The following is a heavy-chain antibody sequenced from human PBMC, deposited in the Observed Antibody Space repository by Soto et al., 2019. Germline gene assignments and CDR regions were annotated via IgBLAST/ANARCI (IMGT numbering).Heavy chain of an antibody. Sequence: ASVKVSCKASGYTFTCYYMHWVRQAPGQGLEWMGIINPSGGSTSYAQKFQGRVTMTRDTSTSTVYMELSSLRSEDTAVYYCARDSRRCSGASCYFEYCMDVWGQGTTVTV. V-gene: IGHV1-46*01. D-gene: IGHD2-15*01. CDR1: GYTFTCYY. CDR3: ARDSRRCSGASCYFEYCMDV. CDR2: INPSGGST. J-gene: IGHJ6*02.